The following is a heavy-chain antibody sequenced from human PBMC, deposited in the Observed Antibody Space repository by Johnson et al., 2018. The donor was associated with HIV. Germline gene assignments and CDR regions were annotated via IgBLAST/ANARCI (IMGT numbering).Heavy chain of an antibody. D-gene: IGHD1-1*01. J-gene: IGHJ3*02. V-gene: IGHV3-7*05. CDR1: GFTFSSYW. CDR3: ARHQLLVHDVFNI. Sequence: VQLVESGGGVVRRGGSLRLSCAASGFTFSSYWMSWVRQAPGRGLEWLANIKQDGSAKDYVDSVKRRFTISRDNAKNSMYIQMKSLRADDTAVYYCARHQLLVHDVFNIWGQGTVVIVSS. CDR2: IKQDGSAK.